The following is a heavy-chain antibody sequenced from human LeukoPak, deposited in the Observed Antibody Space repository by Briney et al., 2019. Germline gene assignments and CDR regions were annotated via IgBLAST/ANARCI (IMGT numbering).Heavy chain of an antibody. J-gene: IGHJ4*02. CDR2: IYYSGST. CDR1: GGSISSYY. CDR3: AGYVVYFDY. D-gene: IGHD2-21*01. Sequence: TSETLSLTCTVSGGSISSYYWSWIRQPPGKGLEWIGYIYYSGSTNYNPSLKSRVTISVDTSKNQFSLKLSSVTAADTAVYYCAGYVVYFDYWGQGTLVTVSS. V-gene: IGHV4-59*08.